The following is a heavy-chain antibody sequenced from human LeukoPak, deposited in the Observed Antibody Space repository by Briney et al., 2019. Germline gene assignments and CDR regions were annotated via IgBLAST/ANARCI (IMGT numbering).Heavy chain of an antibody. Sequence: SETLSLTCTVSGGSISSYYWSWIRQPPGKGLEWIGYIYYSGSTNYNPSLKSRVTISVDKSKNQFSLKLSSVTAADTAVYYCASGTTVTKFEYWGQGTLVTVSS. V-gene: IGHV4-59*08. CDR2: IYYSGST. J-gene: IGHJ4*02. CDR3: ASGTTVTKFEY. CDR1: GGSISSYY. D-gene: IGHD4-17*01.